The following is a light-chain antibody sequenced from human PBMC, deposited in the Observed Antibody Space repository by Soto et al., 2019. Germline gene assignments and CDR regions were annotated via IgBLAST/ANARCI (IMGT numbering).Light chain of an antibody. CDR1: QSVSSN. V-gene: IGKV3-15*01. J-gene: IGKJ1*01. CDR2: GAS. Sequence: EIVMTQSPATLSVSPGERATLSCRASQSVSSNLAWYQQKPGQVSRLLIYGASTRATGIPARFSGSGSGTEFTLTINSLKSEDFAVYYWQQYNNWPPKTFGQGTKVEIK. CDR3: QQYNNWPPKT.